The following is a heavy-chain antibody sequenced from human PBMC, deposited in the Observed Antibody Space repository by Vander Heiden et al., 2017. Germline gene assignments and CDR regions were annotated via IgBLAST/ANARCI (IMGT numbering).Heavy chain of an antibody. J-gene: IGHJ3*02. Sequence: QLQLQESGPGLVKLSETLSLTCTVSGGSISSSSYYWGWIRQPPGKGLEWIGSIYYSGSTYYNPSLKSRVTISVDTSKNQFSLKLSSVTAAETAVYYCARQPCETMRGVEGCAFDIWGQGTMVTVSS. CDR3: ARQPCETMRGVEGCAFDI. CDR2: IYYSGST. V-gene: IGHV4-39*01. D-gene: IGHD3-22*01. CDR1: GGSISSSSYY.